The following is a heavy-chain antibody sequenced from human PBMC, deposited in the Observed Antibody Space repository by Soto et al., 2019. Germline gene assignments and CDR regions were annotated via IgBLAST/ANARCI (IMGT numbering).Heavy chain of an antibody. CDR2: ISAYNANT. V-gene: IGHV1-18*01. D-gene: IGHD1-26*01. J-gene: IGHJ4*02. CDR3: ERDRLGDTGGY. CDR1: GYTFTSYG. Sequence: ASVKVSCKASGYTFTSYGISWVRQAPGQGLEWMGWISAYNANTNYAQKLQGRVTMTTDTSTSTSYMELRSLRSDDTAVYFCERDRLGDTGGYWGQRSLVGVSS.